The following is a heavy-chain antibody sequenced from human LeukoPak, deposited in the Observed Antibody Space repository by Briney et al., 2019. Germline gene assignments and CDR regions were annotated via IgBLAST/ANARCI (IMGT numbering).Heavy chain of an antibody. Sequence: ASVKVSCKASGYTFTGYYMHWVRQAPGQGLEWMGWINPNSGGTNYAQKFQGRVTMTRDTSISTAYMELSRLRSDDTAVYYCAREGDIAAAGYYYYYMDVWGKGTTVTVSS. CDR3: AREGDIAAAGYYYYYMDV. CDR1: GYTFTGYY. D-gene: IGHD6-13*01. CDR2: INPNSGGT. J-gene: IGHJ6*03. V-gene: IGHV1-2*02.